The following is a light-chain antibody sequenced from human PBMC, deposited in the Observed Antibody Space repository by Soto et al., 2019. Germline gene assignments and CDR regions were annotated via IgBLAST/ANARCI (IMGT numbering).Light chain of an antibody. CDR3: QQYGFSPIS. J-gene: IGKJ5*01. CDR1: QTVTNDY. Sequence: EIVMTQSPATLSVSPGERATLSCRASQTVTNDYLAWYQQKDGQAPRLLIYDASTRETGVPDRFSGSGSGPEYTLTITRLEPEDFAVYSCQQYGFSPISFGQGTRLEIK. V-gene: IGKV3-20*01. CDR2: DAS.